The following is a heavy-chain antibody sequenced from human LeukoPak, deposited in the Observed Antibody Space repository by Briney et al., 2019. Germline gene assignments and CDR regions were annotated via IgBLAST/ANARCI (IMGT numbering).Heavy chain of an antibody. CDR3: ASRDSSGPYYYYGMDV. CDR2: IYYSGST. CDR1: GGSIGTYS. Sequence: SETLSLTCTVSGGSIGTYSWSWIRQPPGKGLEWIGYIYYSGSTNYNPSLKSRVTISVDTSKNQFSLKLSSVTAADTAVYYCASRDSSGPYYYYGMDVWGQGTTVTVSS. V-gene: IGHV4-59*08. J-gene: IGHJ6*02. D-gene: IGHD3-22*01.